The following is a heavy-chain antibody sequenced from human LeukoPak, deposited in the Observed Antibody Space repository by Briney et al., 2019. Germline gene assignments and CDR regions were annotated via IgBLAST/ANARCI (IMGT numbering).Heavy chain of an antibody. Sequence: GASVKVSCKASGGTFSSYAISWVRQAPGQGLEWMGGIIPIFGTANYAQKFQGRVTITADKSTSTAYMELSSLRSEDTAVYYCARDQVAMNAFDIWGQGTMVTVSS. CDR3: ARDQVAMNAFDI. CDR1: GGTFSSYA. J-gene: IGHJ3*02. V-gene: IGHV1-69*06. CDR2: IIPIFGTA. D-gene: IGHD2-2*01.